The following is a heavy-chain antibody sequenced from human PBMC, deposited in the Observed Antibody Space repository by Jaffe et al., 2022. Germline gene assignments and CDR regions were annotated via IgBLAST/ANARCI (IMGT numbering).Heavy chain of an antibody. V-gene: IGHV4-39*01. CDR2: IYYSGST. D-gene: IGHD4-17*01. CDR1: GGSISSSSYY. J-gene: IGHJ5*02. CDR3: ARLGGPDYGDYDHP. Sequence: QLQLQESGPGLVKPSETLSLTCTVSGGSISSSSYYWGWIRQPPGKGLEWIGSIYYSGSTYYNPSLKSRVTISVDTSKNQFSLKLSSVTAADTAVYYCARLGGPDYGDYDHPWGQGTLVTVSS.